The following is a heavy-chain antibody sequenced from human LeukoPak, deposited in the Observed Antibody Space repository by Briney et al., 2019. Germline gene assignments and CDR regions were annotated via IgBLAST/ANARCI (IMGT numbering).Heavy chain of an antibody. D-gene: IGHD5-24*01. CDR1: GGSINSSSYY. CDR2: IYYSGST. Sequence: SETLSLTCTVSGGSINSSSYYWGWIRQPPGRGLEWIGSIYYSGSTYYNPSLKSRVTISVDTSKNQFSLKLSSVTAADTAVYYCARLSNVEMAPDYWGQGTLVTVSS. J-gene: IGHJ4*02. CDR3: ARLSNVEMAPDY. V-gene: IGHV4-39*01.